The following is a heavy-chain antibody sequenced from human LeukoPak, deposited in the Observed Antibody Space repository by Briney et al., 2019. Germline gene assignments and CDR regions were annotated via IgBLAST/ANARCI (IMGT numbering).Heavy chain of an antibody. Sequence: PSQTLSLTCTVSGGSISSGSYYWSWIRQPAGKGLEWIGRIYTSGSTNYNPSLKSRVTISVDTSKNQFSLKLSSVTAADTAVYYCARSPNRIRNFDYWGQGTLVTVSS. J-gene: IGHJ4*02. D-gene: IGHD5-18*01. V-gene: IGHV4-61*02. CDR3: ARSPNRIRNFDY. CDR1: GGSISSGSYY. CDR2: IYTSGST.